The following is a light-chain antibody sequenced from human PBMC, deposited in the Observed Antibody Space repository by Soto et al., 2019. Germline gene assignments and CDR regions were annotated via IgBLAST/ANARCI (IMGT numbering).Light chain of an antibody. V-gene: IGKV1-39*01. CDR2: ATY. Sequence: DIHMTQSSSSLSASFGDRVTITCRSSQTISIYLNWYQHKPGKAHKLLIYATYSLQSGVPSRFSGSGSGTDFTLTISSLQPEDFATYYCQQSYSTPYTFGQGTKVDIK. J-gene: IGKJ2*01. CDR3: QQSYSTPYT. CDR1: QTISIY.